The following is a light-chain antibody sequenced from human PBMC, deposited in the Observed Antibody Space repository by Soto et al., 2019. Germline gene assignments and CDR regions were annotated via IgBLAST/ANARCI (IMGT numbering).Light chain of an antibody. CDR1: QSVDTKY. J-gene: IGKJ4*01. CDR2: GTS. CDR3: QQYGTSPLT. V-gene: IGKV3-20*01. Sequence: EIVLTQSPGTLALSPGDTVTLSCRTSQSVDTKYLAWYQQKPGQAPRLLIYGTSRRAPASPDRISGSGSGTDFTLTISRLEPEDFAVYYCQQYGTSPLTFGGGTKVEIK.